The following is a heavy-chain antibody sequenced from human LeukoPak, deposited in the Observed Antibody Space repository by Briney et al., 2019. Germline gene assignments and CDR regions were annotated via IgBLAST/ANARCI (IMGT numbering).Heavy chain of an antibody. CDR3: ANNWNVDV. V-gene: IGHV3-23*01. D-gene: IGHD1-20*01. Sequence: GGSLRLSCEASGFTFRTSAMNWVRQAPGRGLEWVSTISGTTTNTYYADPVKGRFTVSRDNSKNTLFLQMNSLRAEDTAVYYCANNWNVDVWGQGTTVTVSS. J-gene: IGHJ6*02. CDR2: ISGTTTNT. CDR1: GFTFRTSA.